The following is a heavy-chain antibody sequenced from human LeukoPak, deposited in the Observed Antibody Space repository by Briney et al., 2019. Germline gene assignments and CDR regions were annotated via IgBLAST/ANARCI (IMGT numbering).Heavy chain of an antibody. Sequence: SVKVSCKASGGTFSSYAISWVRQAPGLGLIWMGGIIPIFGTVKYAQRFQGRVTVNMDESTSTAYMELSSLRSEDTAVYYCARGAVGADDVFDLWGQGTMVTVSS. CDR1: GGTFSSYA. CDR3: ARGAVGADDVFDL. J-gene: IGHJ3*01. CDR2: IIPIFGTV. V-gene: IGHV1-69*05. D-gene: IGHD3-10*01.